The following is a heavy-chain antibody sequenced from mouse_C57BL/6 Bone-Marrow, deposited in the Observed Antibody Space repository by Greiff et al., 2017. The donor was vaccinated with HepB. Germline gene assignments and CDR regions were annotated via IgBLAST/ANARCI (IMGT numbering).Heavy chain of an antibody. Sequence: VQLVESGPGLVQPSQSLSITCTVSGFSFTSYGVHWVRQSPGKGLEWLGVIWRGGSTDYNAAFMSRMSITKDNSTSQVFLKMNSLQADDTAIYYCAKNSPTTGSWFAYWGQGTLVTVSA. J-gene: IGHJ3*01. V-gene: IGHV2-5*01. CDR1: GFSFTSYG. D-gene: IGHD4-1*02. CDR2: IWRGGST. CDR3: AKNSPTTGSWFAY.